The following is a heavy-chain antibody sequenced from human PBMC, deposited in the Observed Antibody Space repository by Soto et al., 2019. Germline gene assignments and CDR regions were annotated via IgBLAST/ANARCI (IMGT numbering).Heavy chain of an antibody. CDR2: IVVGNGNT. CDR3: AANLYYDSSTGYYAFDI. Sequence: GASVKVSCKVSGLTFSNSALQWVRQARGQRLEWIGWIVVGNGNTNYAQKFQERVSIFRDMSTTTVYMELSSLRSEDTAVYYCAANLYYDSSTGYYAFDIWGQGTTVTVSS. D-gene: IGHD3-22*01. J-gene: IGHJ3*02. CDR1: GLTFSNSA. V-gene: IGHV1-58*01.